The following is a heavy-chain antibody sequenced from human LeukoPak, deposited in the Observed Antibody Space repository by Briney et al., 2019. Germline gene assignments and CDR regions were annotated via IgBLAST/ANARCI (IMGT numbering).Heavy chain of an antibody. CDR2: INPSGGFT. V-gene: IGHV1-46*01. J-gene: IGHJ5*02. CDR3: ARDQSGEWELLSGWWFDP. D-gene: IGHD1-26*01. Sequence: GASVKVSCKASGYTFTNYYIHWVRQAPGQGLECMGIINPSGGFTSYAQKLQGRVTVTRDMSTSTVYMELSNLRSEDTAVYYCARDQSGEWELLSGWWFDPWGQGTLVTVSS. CDR1: GYTFTNYY.